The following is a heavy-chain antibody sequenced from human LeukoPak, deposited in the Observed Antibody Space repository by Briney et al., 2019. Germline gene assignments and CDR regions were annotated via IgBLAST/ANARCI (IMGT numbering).Heavy chain of an antibody. CDR1: GFTFSSYA. CDR2: ISYDGSNK. V-gene: IGHV3-30-3*01. J-gene: IGHJ5*02. D-gene: IGHD3-10*01. Sequence: PGGSLRLSCAASGFTFSSYAMHWVRQAPGKGLEWVAVISYDGSNKYYADSVKGRFTISRDNSKNTLYLQMNSLRAEDTAVYYCARDRWCGSGSPFDPWGQGTLVTVSS. CDR3: ARDRWCGSGSPFDP.